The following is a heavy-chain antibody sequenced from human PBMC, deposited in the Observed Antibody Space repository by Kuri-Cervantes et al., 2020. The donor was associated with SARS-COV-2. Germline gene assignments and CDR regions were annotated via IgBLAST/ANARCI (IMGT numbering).Heavy chain of an antibody. V-gene: IGHV1-2*02. D-gene: IGHD2-2*01. CDR2: INPNSGGT. J-gene: IGHJ6*02. Sequence: ASVKVSCKASGYTFTDYYMHWVRQAPGQGLEWMGWINPNSGGTNYAQKFQGRVTMTRDTSISTAYMELSRLRSDDTAVYYCARYDGSTNNYYYYGMDVWGQGTTVTVSS. CDR3: ARYDGSTNNYYYYGMDV. CDR1: GYTFTDYY.